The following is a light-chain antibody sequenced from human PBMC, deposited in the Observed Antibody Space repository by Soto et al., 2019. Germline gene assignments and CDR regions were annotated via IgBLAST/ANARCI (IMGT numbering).Light chain of an antibody. Sequence: DSEMTQSPSSLSASVGDRVTITCRASQSISSYLNWYQQKPGKAPKLLIYAASRLQSGVPSRFTGSGSGTHFTLTSSSLQPEDVATYYCQQSYSTPWTFGQGTKVEIK. CDR2: AAS. CDR1: QSISSY. J-gene: IGKJ1*01. V-gene: IGKV1-39*01. CDR3: QQSYSTPWT.